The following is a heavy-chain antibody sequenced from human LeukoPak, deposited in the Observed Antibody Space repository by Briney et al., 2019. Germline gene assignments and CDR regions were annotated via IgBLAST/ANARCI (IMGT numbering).Heavy chain of an antibody. D-gene: IGHD3-10*01. CDR2: IIPILGTA. CDR1: GGTFSSYT. V-gene: IGHV1-69*08. Sequence: GASVKVSCKASGGTFSSYTISWVRQAPGQGLEWMGRIIPILGTANYAQKFQGRVTITADKSTSTAYMELSSLRSEDTAVYYCARELAQYGSEQNWGQGTLVTVSS. J-gene: IGHJ4*02. CDR3: ARELAQYGSEQN.